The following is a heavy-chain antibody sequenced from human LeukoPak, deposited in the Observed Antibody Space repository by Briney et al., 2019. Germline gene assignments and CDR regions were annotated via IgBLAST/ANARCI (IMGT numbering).Heavy chain of an antibody. V-gene: IGHV1-18*01. CDR2: ISAYNGNT. CDR3: ARGRQWLYYFDY. CDR1: GGTFSSYA. D-gene: IGHD6-19*01. Sequence: ASVKVSCKASGGTFSSYAISWVRQAPGQGLEWMGWISAYNGNTNYAQKLQGRVTMTTDTSTSTAYMELRSLRSDDTAVYYCARGRQWLYYFDYWGQGTLVTVSS. J-gene: IGHJ4*02.